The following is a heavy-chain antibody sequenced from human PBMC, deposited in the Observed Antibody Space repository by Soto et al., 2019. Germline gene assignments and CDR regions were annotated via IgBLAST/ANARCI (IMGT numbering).Heavy chain of an antibody. CDR3: ARDGDGNSLAY. CDR2: IIPIFGAS. J-gene: IGHJ4*02. V-gene: IGHV1-69*01. Sequence: QVQLVQSGPEVKKPGSSVKVSCKSSGGTFTTYTFSWVRQAPGQGLEWMAGIIPIFGASKSAQKYQDRVAITTDGSTRTICMELSSLRSDDTAVYYCARDGDGNSLAYWGQGTLVTVSS. CDR1: GGTFTTYT. D-gene: IGHD7-27*01.